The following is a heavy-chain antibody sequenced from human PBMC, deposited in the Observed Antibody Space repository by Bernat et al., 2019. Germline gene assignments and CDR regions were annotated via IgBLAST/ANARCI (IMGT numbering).Heavy chain of an antibody. CDR2: IIPIFGTA. V-gene: IGHV1-69*01. J-gene: IGHJ4*02. D-gene: IGHD3-9*01. CDR1: GGTFSSYA. Sequence: QVQLVQSGAEVKKPGSSVKVSCKASGGTFSSYAISWVRQAPGQGLEWMGGIIPIFGTANYAQKFQGRVTITADESTSTAYMELSSLRSEDTAVYYCARLCEYDILTGYYTSAVDYWGQGTLVTVSS. CDR3: ARLCEYDILTGYYTSAVDY.